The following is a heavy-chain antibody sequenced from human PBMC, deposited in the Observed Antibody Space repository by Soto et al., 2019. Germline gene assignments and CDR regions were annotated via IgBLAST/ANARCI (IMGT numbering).Heavy chain of an antibody. CDR3: ARGLGGYSYGSGNYYGMDV. Sequence: QVQLVQSGAEVKKPGSSVKVSCKASGGTFSRSAISWVRQAPGQGLEWMGGIIFIFGTPNYAQKFQGRVTITADESTSTAYMELSSLRSEDTAVYYCARGLGGYSYGSGNYYGMDVWGQGTTVTVSS. J-gene: IGHJ6*02. D-gene: IGHD5-18*01. CDR2: IIFIFGTP. CDR1: GGTFSRSA. V-gene: IGHV1-69*01.